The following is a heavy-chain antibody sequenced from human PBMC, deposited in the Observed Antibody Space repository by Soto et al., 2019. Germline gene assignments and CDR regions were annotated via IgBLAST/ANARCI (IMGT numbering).Heavy chain of an antibody. CDR3: AREDYGGLSPSLDY. Sequence: LRLSCAASGFIFSSYSMNWVRQAPGKGLEWVSSISGSSSYIYYADSVKGRFTISRDNAKNSLFLQMNSLRAEDTAVYYCAREDYGGLSPSLDYWGQGTQVTVSS. CDR2: ISGSSSYI. J-gene: IGHJ4*02. CDR1: GFIFSSYS. V-gene: IGHV3-21*01. D-gene: IGHD4-17*01.